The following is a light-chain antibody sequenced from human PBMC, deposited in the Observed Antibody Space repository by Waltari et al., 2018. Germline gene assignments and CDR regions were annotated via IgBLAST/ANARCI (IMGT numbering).Light chain of an antibody. Sequence: QSVLTQPPSMSGAPGQRVTIPCTGSSSNTGAGHDVPWYQVFPGTAPKLLIDGNNNRPSGVPDRFSGSKSDTSASLAIGGLQAEDEADYYCQSFDIRLSGGVVFGGGTKVTVL. CDR3: QSFDIRLSGGVV. V-gene: IGLV1-40*01. CDR2: GNN. J-gene: IGLJ3*02. CDR1: SSNTGAGHD.